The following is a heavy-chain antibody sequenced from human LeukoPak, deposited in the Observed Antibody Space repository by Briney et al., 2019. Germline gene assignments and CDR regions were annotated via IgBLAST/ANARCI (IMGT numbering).Heavy chain of an antibody. V-gene: IGHV5-51*01. Sequence: GESLKISCKGSGYSFTSYWIGWVRQMPGKGLEWMGIIYPGDSDTRYSPSFQGRVTISADKSISTAYLQWSSLKASDTAMYYCARGTRITIFGVVTRMENWFDPWGQGTLVTVSS. CDR2: IYPGDSDT. D-gene: IGHD3-3*01. J-gene: IGHJ5*02. CDR3: ARGTRITIFGVVTRMENWFDP. CDR1: GYSFTSYW.